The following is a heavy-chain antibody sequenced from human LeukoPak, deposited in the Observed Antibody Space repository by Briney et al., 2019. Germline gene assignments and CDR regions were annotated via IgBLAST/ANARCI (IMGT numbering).Heavy chain of an antibody. CDR2: ISVGSNYI. CDR1: GYTFSSYS. CDR3: ARLRRNSDRSGYYYYDY. J-gene: IGHJ4*02. V-gene: IGHV3-21*01. D-gene: IGHD3-22*01. Sequence: GGSLRLSCAASGYTFSSYSINWVRQVPGKGLEWVSSISVGSNYIYYADSVRGRFSISRDDARNSLYLQMDSLRGDDTAVYYCARLRRNSDRSGYYYYDYWGQGTLVTVSS.